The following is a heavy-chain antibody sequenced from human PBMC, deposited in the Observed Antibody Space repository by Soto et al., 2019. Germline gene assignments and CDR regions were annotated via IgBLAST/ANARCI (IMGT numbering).Heavy chain of an antibody. Sequence: SVKVSCKASGGTFSSYAISWVRQAPGQGLEWMGGIIPIFGTANYAQKFQGRVTITADESTSTAYMELSSLRSEDTAVYYCAREVYYYGSGSSPYYYGMDVRGQGTTVTVSS. J-gene: IGHJ6*02. V-gene: IGHV1-69*13. D-gene: IGHD3-10*01. CDR3: AREVYYYGSGSSPYYYGMDV. CDR1: GGTFSSYA. CDR2: IIPIFGTA.